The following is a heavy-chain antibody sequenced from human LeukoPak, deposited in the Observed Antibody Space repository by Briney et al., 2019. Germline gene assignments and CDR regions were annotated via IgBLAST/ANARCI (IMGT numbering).Heavy chain of an antibody. CDR3: ARPGEYCSSTSCYPYSYYGMDV. Sequence: GASVKVSCKASGYTFTSYDINWVRQATGQGLEWMGWMNPNSGNTGYAQKFQGRVTMTRNTSISTAYMELSSLRSEDTAVYYCARPGEYCSSTSCYPYSYYGMDVWGQGTTVTVS. J-gene: IGHJ6*02. V-gene: IGHV1-8*01. CDR1: GYTFTSYD. CDR2: MNPNSGNT. D-gene: IGHD2-2*01.